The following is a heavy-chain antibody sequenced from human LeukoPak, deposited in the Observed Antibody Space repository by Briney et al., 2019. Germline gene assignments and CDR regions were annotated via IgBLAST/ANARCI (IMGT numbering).Heavy chain of an antibody. Sequence: GGSLRLSCAASGFTFSSYWMHWVRQAPGKGLVWLSRVNGDGNITTYADSVRGRFTISRDNAKNTLYLQLNSLRAEDTAVYYCARRGLVPAFDIWGQGTMVSVSS. CDR3: ARRGLVPAFDI. CDR2: VNGDGNIT. V-gene: IGHV3-74*01. J-gene: IGHJ3*02. CDR1: GFTFSSYW. D-gene: IGHD3-10*02.